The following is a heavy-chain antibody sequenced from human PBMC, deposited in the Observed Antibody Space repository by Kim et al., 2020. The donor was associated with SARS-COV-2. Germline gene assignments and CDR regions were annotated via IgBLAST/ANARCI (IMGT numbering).Heavy chain of an antibody. CDR2: IRSGGTGI. J-gene: IGHJ6*01. V-gene: IGHV3-74*01. Sequence: GGSLRLSCATSGFTVTDYWMHWVRQAPGKGLVWVSRIRSGGTGISYADSVKGRFTISRDNVNNTLYLQMNNLRAEDTALYYCASDPVLYGLDVWGQGTPGTVSS. CDR1: GFTVTDYW. CDR3: ASDPVLYGLDV.